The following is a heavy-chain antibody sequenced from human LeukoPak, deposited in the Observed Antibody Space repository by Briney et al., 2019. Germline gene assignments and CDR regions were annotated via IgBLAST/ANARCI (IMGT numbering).Heavy chain of an antibody. D-gene: IGHD3-10*01. Sequence: GGSLRLSCAASGFAFSSYNMNWVRQAPGKGLVWVSRIDSDGSSTNYADSVKGRFTISRDNAKNTLYLQMNSLRAEDTAVYFCAKGQYGSGSYPFDYWGQGTLVTVSS. CDR1: GFAFSSYN. CDR2: IDSDGSST. V-gene: IGHV3-74*01. J-gene: IGHJ4*02. CDR3: AKGQYGSGSYPFDY.